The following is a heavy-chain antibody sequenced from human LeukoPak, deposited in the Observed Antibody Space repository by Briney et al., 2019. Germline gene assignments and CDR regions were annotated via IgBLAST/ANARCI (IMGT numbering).Heavy chain of an antibody. Sequence: PSETLSPTCTVSGGSISSGGYYWSWIRQHPGKGLEWIGYIYYSGSTYYNPSLKSRVTISVDTSKNQFSLKLSSVTAADTAVYYCARVSQHYDILTGYYRLFDYWGQGTLVTVSS. CDR3: ARVSQHYDILTGYYRLFDY. V-gene: IGHV4-31*03. CDR1: GGSISSGGYY. J-gene: IGHJ4*02. D-gene: IGHD3-9*01. CDR2: IYYSGST.